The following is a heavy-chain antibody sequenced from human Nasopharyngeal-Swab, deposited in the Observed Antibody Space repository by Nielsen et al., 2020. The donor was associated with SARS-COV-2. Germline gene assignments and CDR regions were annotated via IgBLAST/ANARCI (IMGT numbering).Heavy chain of an antibody. CDR2: LSYDGRT. J-gene: IGHJ4*02. V-gene: IGHV4-39*01. CDR3: ASLVVPASRRGYIYGYQYPF. CDR1: GGSFTSSSYY. Sequence: SETLSLTCTLSGGSFTSSSYYWGWIRQPPGKGLEWIARLSYDGRTVYSPSLQSRVTLSIDASKNQFSLPLTSVTATDTAVYFCASLVVPASRRGYIYGYQYPFWGQGTLVTVSS. D-gene: IGHD5-18*01.